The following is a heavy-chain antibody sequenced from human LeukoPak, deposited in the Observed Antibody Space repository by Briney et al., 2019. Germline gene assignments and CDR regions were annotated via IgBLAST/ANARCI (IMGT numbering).Heavy chain of an antibody. CDR1: GYSISSGYY. J-gene: IGHJ3*02. Sequence: PSETLSLTCTVSGYSISSGYYWGWIRQPPGKGLEWIGSIYHSGSTYYNPSLKSRVTISVDTSKNQFSLKLSSVTAADTAVYYCAGRITMIVVVGGDAFDIWGQGTMVTVSS. CDR3: AGRITMIVVVGGDAFDI. CDR2: IYHSGST. D-gene: IGHD3-22*01. V-gene: IGHV4-38-2*02.